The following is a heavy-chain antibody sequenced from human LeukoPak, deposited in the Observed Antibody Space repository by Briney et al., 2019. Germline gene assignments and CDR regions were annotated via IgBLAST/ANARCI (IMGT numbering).Heavy chain of an antibody. CDR2: IKQDGSEK. CDR1: GFIFSSYW. V-gene: IGHV3-7*01. J-gene: IGHJ6*03. Sequence: PGGSLRLSCAASGFIFSSYWMGWVRQAPGKGLEWVANIKQDGSEKYYVDSVKGRFTISRDNAKNSLYLQMNSLRAEDTAVYYCARVKQQLVRLLGRDTTYYYYYYMDVWGKGTTVTVSS. CDR3: ARVKQQLVRLLGRDTTYYYYYYMDV. D-gene: IGHD6-13*01.